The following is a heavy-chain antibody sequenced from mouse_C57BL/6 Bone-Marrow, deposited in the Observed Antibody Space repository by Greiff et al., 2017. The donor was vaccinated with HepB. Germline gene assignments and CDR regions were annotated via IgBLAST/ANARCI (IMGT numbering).Heavy chain of an antibody. D-gene: IGHD1-1*01. Sequence: EVKLMESGEGLVKPGGSLKLSCAASGFTFSSYAMSWVRQTPEKRLEWVAYISSGGDYIYYADTVKGRFTIYRDNARNTLYLQMSSLKSEDTAMYYCTREDGSSSYYAMDYWGQGTSVTVSS. CDR2: ISSGGDYI. CDR3: TREDGSSSYYAMDY. V-gene: IGHV5-9-1*02. CDR1: GFTFSSYA. J-gene: IGHJ4*01.